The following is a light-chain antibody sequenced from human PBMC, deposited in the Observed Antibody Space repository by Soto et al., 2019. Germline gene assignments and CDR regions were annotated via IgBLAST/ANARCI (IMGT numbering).Light chain of an antibody. J-gene: IGKJ2*01. Sequence: EIVLTQSPGTLSLSPGERATLSCRASQSVSRSYLAWYQQKPGQAPRHLIYGASSRATGIPDRFSGSGSGTDFTLTISRLEPEDFAVFYCQHYGRSPPLTFGQGTKLEIK. CDR1: QSVSRSY. CDR3: QHYGRSPPLT. V-gene: IGKV3-20*01. CDR2: GAS.